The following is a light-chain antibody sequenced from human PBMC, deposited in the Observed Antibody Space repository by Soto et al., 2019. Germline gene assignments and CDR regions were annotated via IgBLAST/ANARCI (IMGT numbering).Light chain of an antibody. V-gene: IGKV1-39*01. CDR3: QQSYSTPYT. CDR1: QSISSY. Sequence: DIQMTHSPSSLSASVGDRVTITFRASQSISSYLNWYQQKPGKAPKLLIYAASSLQSGVRSRLSCSASRRDLSLTISSPQPEDFATHYCQQSYSTPYTLGQRAK. J-gene: IGKJ2*01. CDR2: AAS.